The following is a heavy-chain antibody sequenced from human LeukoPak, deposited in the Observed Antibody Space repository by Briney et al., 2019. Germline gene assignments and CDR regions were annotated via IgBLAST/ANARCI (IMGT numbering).Heavy chain of an antibody. CDR3: ARWSMTTVAKYYYYYMDV. J-gene: IGHJ6*03. D-gene: IGHD4-17*01. CDR1: GGSISSGSYY. CDR2: IYRSGST. V-gene: IGHV4-61*02. Sequence: SETLSLTCTVSGGSISSGSYYWNWIRQPAGRGLEWIGRIYRSGSTNYNPSLKSRVTISVDTSKNQFSLKLSSVTAADTAVYYCARWSMTTVAKYYYYYMDVWGKGTTVTVPS.